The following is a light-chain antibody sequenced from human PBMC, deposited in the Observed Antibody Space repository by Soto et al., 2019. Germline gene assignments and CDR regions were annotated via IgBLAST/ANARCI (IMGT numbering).Light chain of an antibody. CDR2: DAS. V-gene: IGKV3-11*01. Sequence: EIVLTQSPATLSLSPGERATLSCRASQSVSSYLAWYQQKPGQAPRLLIYDASSRATGIPARFSGSGSGTDFALTISSLEPEDFAVYYCQQRSNWPPGITVGQGTRLEIK. CDR3: QQRSNWPPGIT. J-gene: IGKJ5*01. CDR1: QSVSSY.